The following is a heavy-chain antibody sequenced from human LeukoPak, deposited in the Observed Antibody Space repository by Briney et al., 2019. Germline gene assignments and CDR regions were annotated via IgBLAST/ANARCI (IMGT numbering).Heavy chain of an antibody. V-gene: IGHV4-38-2*02. Sequence: PSETLSLTCTVSGYSISSGYYWGWIRQPPGKGLEWIGSIYHSGSTYYNPSLKSRVTISVDTSKNQFSLQLSSVTAADTAVYYCARAAGITMVRGVILDYWGQGTLVTVSS. CDR2: IYHSGST. D-gene: IGHD3-10*01. CDR1: GYSISSGYY. J-gene: IGHJ4*02. CDR3: ARAAGITMVRGVILDY.